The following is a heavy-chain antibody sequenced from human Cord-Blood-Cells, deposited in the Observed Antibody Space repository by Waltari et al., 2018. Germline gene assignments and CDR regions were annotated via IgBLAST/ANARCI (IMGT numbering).Heavy chain of an antibody. J-gene: IGHJ4*02. CDR2: IYYRGGT. D-gene: IGHD6-13*01. V-gene: IGHV4-39*01. CDR3: ASRSSSWYFDY. CDR1: GGSISSSSYY. Sequence: QLQLQESGPGLVKPSETLSLTCTVSGGSISSSSYYWGWIRQPPGKGLEWIGSIYYRGGTYYNPSLKSRVTISVDTSKTQFSLKLSSVTAADTAVYYCASRSSSWYFDYWGQGTLVTVSS.